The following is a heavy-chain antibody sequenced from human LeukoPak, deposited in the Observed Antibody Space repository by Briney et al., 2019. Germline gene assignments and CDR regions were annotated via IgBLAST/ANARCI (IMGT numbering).Heavy chain of an antibody. CDR3: ANIPAAGTLFTGYYFDY. J-gene: IGHJ4*02. D-gene: IGHD6-13*01. CDR1: GFTFSSYG. CDR2: IRCDGSNK. V-gene: IGHV3-30*02. Sequence: PGGSLRLSCAASGFTFSSYGMHWVRQAPGKGLEWVAFIRCDGSNKYYADSVRGRFTISRDNSKNTLYLQMNSLRAEDTAVYYCANIPAAGTLFTGYYFDYWGQGTLVTVSS.